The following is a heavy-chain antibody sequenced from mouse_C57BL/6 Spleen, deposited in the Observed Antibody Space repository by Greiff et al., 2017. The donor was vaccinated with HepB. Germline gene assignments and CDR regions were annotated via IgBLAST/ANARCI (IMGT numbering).Heavy chain of an antibody. V-gene: IGHV1-82*01. J-gene: IGHJ4*01. CDR2: IYPGDGDI. CDR1: GYAFSSSW. CDR3: ARRGNDDAMDY. D-gene: IGHD2-12*01. Sequence: VQLQQSGPELVKPGASVKISCKASGYAFSSSWMNWVKQRPGKGLEWIGRIYPGDGDINYNGKFKGKATLTADKSSSTADMRLSSLTSEDSAVYFCARRGNDDAMDYWGQGTSVTVAS.